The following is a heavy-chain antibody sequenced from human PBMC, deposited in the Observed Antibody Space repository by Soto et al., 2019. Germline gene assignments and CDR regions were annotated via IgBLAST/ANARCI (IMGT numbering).Heavy chain of an antibody. V-gene: IGHV3-74*01. J-gene: IGHJ4*02. CDR1: GFTFSSYW. D-gene: IGHD3-10*01. CDR2: INSDGSST. CDR3: AGEADYGSGSYHFDY. Sequence: GGSLRLSCAASGFTFSSYWMHWVRQAPGKGLVWVSRINSDGSSTSYADSVKGRFTISRDNAKNTLYLQMNSLRAEDTAVYYCAGEADYGSGSYHFDYWGQGTLVTVSS.